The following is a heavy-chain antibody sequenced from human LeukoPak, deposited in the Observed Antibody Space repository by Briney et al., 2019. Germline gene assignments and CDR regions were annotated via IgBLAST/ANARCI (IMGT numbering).Heavy chain of an antibody. CDR3: ARTQYSSGWYNWFDP. CDR2: ISGSGGIT. V-gene: IGHV3-23*01. D-gene: IGHD6-19*01. Sequence: GGSLRLSCAASGFTISSYAMSWVRQAPGKGVEWVSAISGSGGITYYADSVKGRSTISRDNSKNTLYLQMNSLRAEDTAVYYCARTQYSSGWYNWFDPWGQGTLVTVSS. CDR1: GFTISSYA. J-gene: IGHJ5*02.